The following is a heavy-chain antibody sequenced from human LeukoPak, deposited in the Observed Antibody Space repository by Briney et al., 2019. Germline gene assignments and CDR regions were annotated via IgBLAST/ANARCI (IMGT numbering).Heavy chain of an antibody. CDR3: ARGYCSGGSCPTFFDY. D-gene: IGHD2-15*01. CDR1: GYTFTGYY. Sequence: ASVKVSCKASGYTFTGYYMHWVRQAPGQGLEWMGRINPNSGGTNYAQKFQGRVTMTRDKYISTAYMELSRLRSDDTAVYYCARGYCSGGSCPTFFDYWGQGTLVTVSS. V-gene: IGHV1-2*06. CDR2: INPNSGGT. J-gene: IGHJ4*02.